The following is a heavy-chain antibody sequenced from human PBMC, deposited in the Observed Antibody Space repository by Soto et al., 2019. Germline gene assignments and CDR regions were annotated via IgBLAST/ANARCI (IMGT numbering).Heavy chain of an antibody. J-gene: IGHJ4*02. CDR3: AKDRSIAVAGTSDFAY. V-gene: IGHV3-30*18. CDR2: ISYDGSNK. Sequence: QVQLVESGGGVVQPGRSLRLSCAASGFTFSSYGMHWVRQAPGKGLEWVAVISYDGSNKYYADSVKGRFTISRENSKNTLYLQMNSLRAEDTAVYYCAKDRSIAVAGTSDFAYWGQGTLVTVSS. D-gene: IGHD6-19*01. CDR1: GFTFSSYG.